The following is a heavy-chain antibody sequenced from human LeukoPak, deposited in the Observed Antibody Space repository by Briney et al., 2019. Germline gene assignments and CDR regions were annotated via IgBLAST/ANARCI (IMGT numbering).Heavy chain of an antibody. V-gene: IGHV1-8*01. CDR2: MNPNSGNT. Sequence: ASVKVSCKASGYTFTSYDINWVRQATGQGPEWMGWMNPNSGNTGYAQKFQGRVTMTRNTSITTAYMELSSLTSEDTAVYYCARGTRTFDYWGRGSLVTVSS. J-gene: IGHJ4*02. CDR1: GYTFTSYD. CDR3: ARGTRTFDY.